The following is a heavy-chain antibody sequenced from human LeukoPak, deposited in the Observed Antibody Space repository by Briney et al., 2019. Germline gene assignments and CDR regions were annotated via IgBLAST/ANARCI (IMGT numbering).Heavy chain of an antibody. J-gene: IGHJ6*03. V-gene: IGHV3-48*03. CDR3: ARAFQELPQLYYYFYMDV. CDR2: ISSSGSTI. Sequence: GGSLRLSCAASGFTFSSYEMNWVRQAPGKGLEWVSYISSSGSTIYYADSVKGRFTISRDNAKNSLYLQMNSLRAEDTAVYYCARAFQELPQLYYYFYMDVWGKGTTVTVSS. D-gene: IGHD6-13*01. CDR1: GFTFSSYE.